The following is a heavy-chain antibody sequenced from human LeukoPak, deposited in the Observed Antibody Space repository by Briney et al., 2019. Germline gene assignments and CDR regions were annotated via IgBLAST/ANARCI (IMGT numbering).Heavy chain of an antibody. V-gene: IGHV3-30-3*01. CDR3: ARDRIGYCSSTSCYQNAFDI. D-gene: IGHD2-2*01. CDR1: GFTFSSYA. CDR2: ISYDGCNK. Sequence: PGKSLRLSCAASGFTFSSYAMHWVRQAPGKGLEWVAVISYDGCNKYYADSVKGRFTISRDNSKNTLYLQMNSLRAEDTAVYYCARDRIGYCSSTSCYQNAFDIWGQGTMVTVSS. J-gene: IGHJ3*02.